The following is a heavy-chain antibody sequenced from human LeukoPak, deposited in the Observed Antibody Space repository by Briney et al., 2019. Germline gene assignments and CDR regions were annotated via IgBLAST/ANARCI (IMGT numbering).Heavy chain of an antibody. V-gene: IGHV3-74*01. CDR1: GFTFSSYW. Sequence: PGGSLRLSCAASGFTFSSYWMHWVRQAPGKGLVWVSRINSDGSSTSYADSVKGRFTISRDNAKNTLYLQMNSLRAEDTAVYYCASGIAPYYFDYWGQGTLVTVSS. D-gene: IGHD1-14*01. CDR2: INSDGSST. CDR3: ASGIAPYYFDY. J-gene: IGHJ4*02.